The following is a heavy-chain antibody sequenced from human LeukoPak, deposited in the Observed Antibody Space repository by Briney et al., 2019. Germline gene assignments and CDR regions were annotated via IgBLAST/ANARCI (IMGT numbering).Heavy chain of an antibody. CDR2: IYYSGST. CDR1: GGSISSSSYY. V-gene: IGHV4-39*01. D-gene: IGHD6-6*01. CDR3: ARLPGRYSSSGFDY. Sequence: PSETLSLTCTVSGGSISSSSYYWGWIRQPPGKGLEWIGSIYYSGSTYYSPSLKSRVTISVDTSKNQFSLKLSSVTAADTAVYYCARLPGRYSSSGFDYWGQGTLVTVSS. J-gene: IGHJ4*02.